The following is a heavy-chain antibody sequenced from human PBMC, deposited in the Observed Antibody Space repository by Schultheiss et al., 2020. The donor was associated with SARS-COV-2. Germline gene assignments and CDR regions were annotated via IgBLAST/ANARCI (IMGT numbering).Heavy chain of an antibody. J-gene: IGHJ4*02. CDR2: LYPGDSDT. CDR3: ARHDEGIDY. V-gene: IGHV5-51*01. CDR1: GYSFTTSW. Sequence: GGALRLSCKGSGYSFTTSWIGWVRQMPGRGLEWVGVLYPGDSDTRYSPSFQGQVTISADKSISTAYLQWSSLKASDTAMYYCARHDEGIDYWGQGTLVTVSS.